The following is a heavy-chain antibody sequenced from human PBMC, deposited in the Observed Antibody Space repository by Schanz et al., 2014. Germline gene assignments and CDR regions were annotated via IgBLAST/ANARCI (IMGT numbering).Heavy chain of an antibody. V-gene: IGHV3-74*01. CDR3: AKDAPYPFDL. CDR2: IKSDGSST. J-gene: IGHJ2*01. Sequence: EVQLVESGGGLVQPGGSLRLSCAASGFTFSSYWMHWVRQVPGKGLVWVSRIKSDGSSTSYADSVKGRFTISRDNSKNTLFLQMNSLRVEDSAIYYCAKDAPYPFDLWGRGTLITVSS. CDR1: GFTFSSYW.